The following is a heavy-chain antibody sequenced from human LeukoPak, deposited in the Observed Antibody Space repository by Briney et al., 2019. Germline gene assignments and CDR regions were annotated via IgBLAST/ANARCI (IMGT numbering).Heavy chain of an antibody. V-gene: IGHV3-21*01. D-gene: IGHD3-10*01. CDR2: ISSSSSYI. J-gene: IGHJ3*02. Sequence: PGGSLRLSCAASGFTFSSHSMNWVRQAPGKGLEWVSSISSSSSYIYYADSVKGRFTISRDNAKNSLYLQMNSLRAEDTAVYYCAREGPNYYGSGSYFRGDAFDIWGQGTMVTVSS. CDR3: AREGPNYYGSGSYFRGDAFDI. CDR1: GFTFSSHS.